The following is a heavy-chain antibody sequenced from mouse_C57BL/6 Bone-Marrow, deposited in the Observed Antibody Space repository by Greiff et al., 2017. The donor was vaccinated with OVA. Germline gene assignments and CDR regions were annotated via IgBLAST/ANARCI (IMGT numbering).Heavy chain of an antibody. V-gene: IGHV14-4*01. D-gene: IGHD1-1*01. Sequence: EVQLQQSGAELVRPGASVKLSCTASGFNIKDDYMHWVKQRPEQGLEWIGWIDPENGDTEYASKFQGKATITADTSSTTSYLQLSSLTSEDSSVYYCTTWYYYGCGAYWGPVTLVTVSA. J-gene: IGHJ3*01. CDR3: TTWYYYGCGAY. CDR2: IDPENGDT. CDR1: GFNIKDDY.